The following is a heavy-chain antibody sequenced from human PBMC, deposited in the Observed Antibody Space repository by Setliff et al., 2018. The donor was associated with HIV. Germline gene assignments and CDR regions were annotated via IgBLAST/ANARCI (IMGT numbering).Heavy chain of an antibody. Sequence: GGSLRLSCAVSGFTFSSYGMHWVRQAPGKGLEWVAVISYDGSNKYYADSVKGRFTISRDNSKNTLYLQMNSLRAEDTAVYYCAKAFSKLLIDYWGQGTLVTVSS. CDR1: GFTFSSYG. J-gene: IGHJ4*02. CDR3: AKAFSKLLIDY. D-gene: IGHD2-15*01. CDR2: ISYDGSNK. V-gene: IGHV3-30*18.